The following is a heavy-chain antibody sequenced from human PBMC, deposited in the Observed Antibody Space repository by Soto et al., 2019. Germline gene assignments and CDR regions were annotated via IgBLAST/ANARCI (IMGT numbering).Heavy chain of an antibody. D-gene: IGHD2-2*03. CDR3: ASGWMAAFDN. V-gene: IGHV4-59*11. Sequence: LSLTCNVTGDSIKTHYWSRIRQPPGKGLEWIGYIYYSGSTLYNPSLKRRVTISADTAKNQFSLRLTSLTAADTAVYYCASGWMAAFDNWGQGTLVTVSS. J-gene: IGHJ4*02. CDR2: IYYSGST. CDR1: GDSIKTHY.